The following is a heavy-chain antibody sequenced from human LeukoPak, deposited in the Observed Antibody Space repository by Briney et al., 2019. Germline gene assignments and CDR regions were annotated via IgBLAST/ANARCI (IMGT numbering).Heavy chain of an antibody. CDR2: IYYSGST. Sequence: SETLSLTCTVSGGSISSYYWSWIRQPPGKGLEWIGYIYYSGSTNYNPSLKSRVTISVDTSKNQFSLKLSSVTAADTAVYYCARFPTGYSTFYYYGMDVWGQGTTVTVSS. J-gene: IGHJ6*02. D-gene: IGHD6-13*01. CDR3: ARFPTGYSTFYYYGMDV. CDR1: GGSISSYY. V-gene: IGHV4-59*08.